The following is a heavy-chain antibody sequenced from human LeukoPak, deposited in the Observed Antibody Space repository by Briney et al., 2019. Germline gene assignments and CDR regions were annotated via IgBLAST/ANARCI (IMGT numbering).Heavy chain of an antibody. CDR2: ISSSVSTI. V-gene: IGHV3-48*03. D-gene: IGHD3-10*01. J-gene: IGHJ5*02. Sequence: GGSLRLSCAASVFTFSSYEMNWVRQALGKGLWRVSYISSSVSTIYYADSVRGRFTISRDNAKNSLYLQMNSLRAEDTAVYYCARDLTHYYGSGNWFDPWGQGTLVTVPS. CDR3: ARDLTHYYGSGNWFDP. CDR1: VFTFSSYE.